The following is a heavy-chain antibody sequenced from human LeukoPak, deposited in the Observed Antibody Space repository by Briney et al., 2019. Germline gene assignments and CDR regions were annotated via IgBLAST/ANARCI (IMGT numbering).Heavy chain of an antibody. V-gene: IGHV3-23*01. CDR2: ISGSGGST. J-gene: IGHJ5*02. Sequence: GGSLRLSCAAPGFIFTSYTMSWVRQAPGKGLEWVSGISGSGGSTYYADSVKGRFTISRDNSKNTLYLQMNSLRADDTAVYYCAKQYGDYVSYWFDPWGQGTLVTVSS. CDR1: GFIFTSYT. CDR3: AKQYGDYVSYWFDP. D-gene: IGHD4-17*01.